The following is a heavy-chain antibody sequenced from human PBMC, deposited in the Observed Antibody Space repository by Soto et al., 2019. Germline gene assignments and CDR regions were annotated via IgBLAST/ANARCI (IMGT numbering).Heavy chain of an antibody. CDR2: ISYDGSNK. CDR3: AKASSYDNYFDY. J-gene: IGHJ4*02. V-gene: IGHV3-30*18. CDR1: GFTFSGYG. D-gene: IGHD1-1*01. Sequence: PGGSLRLSCAASGFTFSGYGMHWVRQAPGKGLEWVAVISYDGSNKYYADSVKGRFTISRDNSKNTLYLQMNSLRAEDTAVYYCAKASSYDNYFDYWGQGTLVTVSS.